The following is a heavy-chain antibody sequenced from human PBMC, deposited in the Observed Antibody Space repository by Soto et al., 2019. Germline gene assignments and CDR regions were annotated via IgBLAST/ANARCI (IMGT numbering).Heavy chain of an antibody. V-gene: IGHV3-23*01. J-gene: IGHJ5*02. CDR3: AAERRGGYCTS. D-gene: IGHD2-8*01. Sequence: GGSLRLSCAASGFTFSSYAMSWVRQAPWKGLEWVSAISGSGGSTYYADSVKGRFTISRDNSKNTLYLQMNSLRAEDTAVYCCAAERRGGYCTSWGQGAMVTVSS. CDR1: GFTFSSYA. CDR2: ISGSGGST.